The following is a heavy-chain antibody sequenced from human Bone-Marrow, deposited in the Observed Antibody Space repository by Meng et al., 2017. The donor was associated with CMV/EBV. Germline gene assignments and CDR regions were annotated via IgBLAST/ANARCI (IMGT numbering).Heavy chain of an antibody. V-gene: IGHV3-49*04. CDR3: TRDAGAWGKIYYYYGMDV. J-gene: IGHJ6*02. Sequence: GESLKISCTASGFTFGDYAMSWVRQAPGKGLEWVGFIRSKAYGGTTEYAASVKGRFTISRDDSKSIAYLQMNSLKTEDTAVYYCTRDAGAWGKIYYYYGMDVWGQGTTATVSS. D-gene: IGHD3-16*01. CDR2: IRSKAYGGTT. CDR1: GFTFGDYA.